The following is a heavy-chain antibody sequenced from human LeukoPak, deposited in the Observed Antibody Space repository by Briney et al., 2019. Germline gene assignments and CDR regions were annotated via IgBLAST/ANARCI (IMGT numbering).Heavy chain of an antibody. J-gene: IGHJ4*02. CDR1: GFTFDDYG. CDR3: ARDFANSVYD. V-gene: IGHV3-20*04. CDR2: INWKGGRT. Sequence: PGGSLRLSCAASGFTFDDYGMKWVRQAPGKGLEWVSDINWKGGRTAYTDSVKGRFTISRDNAKNSLYLQMNSLRVEDTALYYCARDFANSVYDWGQGTLVTVSS. D-gene: IGHD5/OR15-5a*01.